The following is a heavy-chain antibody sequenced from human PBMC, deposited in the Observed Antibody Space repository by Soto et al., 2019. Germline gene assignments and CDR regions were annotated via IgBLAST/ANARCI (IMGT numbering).Heavy chain of an antibody. CDR1: GGSISSGDYY. V-gene: IGHV4-30-4*01. Sequence: SETLSLTCTVSGGSISSGDYYWSWIRQPPGKGLEWIGYIYYSGSTYYNPSLKSRATISVDTSKNQFSLKLSSVTAADTAVYYCARDRWVTGIHWFEPWGQGTLVTVSS. D-gene: IGHD1-20*01. CDR3: ARDRWVTGIHWFEP. CDR2: IYYSGST. J-gene: IGHJ5*02.